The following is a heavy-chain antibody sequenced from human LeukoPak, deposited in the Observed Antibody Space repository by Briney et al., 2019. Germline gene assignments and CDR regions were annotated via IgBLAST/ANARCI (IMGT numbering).Heavy chain of an antibody. CDR2: IYSGGST. CDR3: ARGGYSYGPRGYFDL. D-gene: IGHD5-18*01. J-gene: IGHJ2*01. CDR1: GFTVSNYY. Sequence: PGGSLRLSCAASGFTVSNYYMSWVRQAPGRGLEWVSVIYSGGSTYYADSVKGRFTISRDNSKNTLYLQMNSLRAEDTAVYYCARGGYSYGPRGYFDLWGRGTLVTVSS. V-gene: IGHV3-53*01.